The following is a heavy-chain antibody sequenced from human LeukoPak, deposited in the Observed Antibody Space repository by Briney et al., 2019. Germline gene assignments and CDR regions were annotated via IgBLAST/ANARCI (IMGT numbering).Heavy chain of an antibody. V-gene: IGHV1-69*04. J-gene: IGHJ6*02. Sequence: SVKVSCKASGGTFSSYAISWVRQAPGQGLEWMGRIIPILGIANYAQKFQGRVTITADKSTSTAYMELSSLRSEDTAVYYCARDEVGDYYYGTDVWGQGTTVTVSS. CDR2: IIPILGIA. CDR1: GGTFSSYA. CDR3: ARDEVGDYYYGTDV.